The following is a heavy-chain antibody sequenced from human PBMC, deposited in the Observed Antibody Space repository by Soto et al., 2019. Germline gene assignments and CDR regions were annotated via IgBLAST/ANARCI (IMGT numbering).Heavy chain of an antibody. D-gene: IGHD3-10*01. V-gene: IGHV1-3*01. CDR2: INAGNGNT. CDR1: GYTFTSYA. CDR3: ARDDYYYYGSGSYYFNWFDP. J-gene: IGHJ5*02. Sequence: ASVKGSCKASGYTFTSYAMHWVRQAPGQRLEWMGWINAGNGNTKYSQKFQGRVTITRDTSASTAYMELSSLRSEDTAVYYCARDDYYYYGSGSYYFNWFDPWGQGTLVTVSS.